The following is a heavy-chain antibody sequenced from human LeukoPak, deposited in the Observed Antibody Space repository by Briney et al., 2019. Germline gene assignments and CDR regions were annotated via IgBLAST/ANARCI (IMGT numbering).Heavy chain of an antibody. CDR1: GITFSTYA. CDR2: ISYDGSNK. CDR3: ARAGTAMVIYYFDY. J-gene: IGHJ4*02. Sequence: GGSLRLSCAASGITFSTYAMHWVRQAPGKGLEWVAVISYDGSNKYYADSVKGRFTISRDNFKNTLYLQMNSLSTEDTAVYYCARAGTAMVIYYFDYWGLGTLVTVSS. V-gene: IGHV3-30-3*01. D-gene: IGHD5-18*01.